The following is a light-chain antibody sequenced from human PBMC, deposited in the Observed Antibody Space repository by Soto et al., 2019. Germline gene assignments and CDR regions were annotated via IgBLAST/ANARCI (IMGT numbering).Light chain of an antibody. CDR3: QQYNSYSWT. CDR2: DAS. Sequence: DIKMTQSPSTLSGSVGDRVTITCRASQTISSWLAWYQQKPGKAPKLLIYDASSLESVVPSRFIVRLSWTEFTLTISSLQPDEFATYYGQQYNSYSWTFSQGTKVDIK. J-gene: IGKJ1*01. CDR1: QTISSW. V-gene: IGKV1-5*01.